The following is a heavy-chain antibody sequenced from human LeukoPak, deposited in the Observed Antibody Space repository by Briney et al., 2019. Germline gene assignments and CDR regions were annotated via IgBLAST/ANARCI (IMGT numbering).Heavy chain of an antibody. Sequence: SETLSLTCTVSGGSISSGGYYWSWIRQHPGKGLEWIGYIYYSGSTYYNPSLKSRVTISVDTSKNQSSLKLSSVTAADTAVYYCARDSDSSFDYWGQGTLVTVSS. D-gene: IGHD2-15*01. CDR2: IYYSGST. CDR1: GGSISSGGYY. V-gene: IGHV4-31*03. J-gene: IGHJ4*02. CDR3: ARDSDSSFDY.